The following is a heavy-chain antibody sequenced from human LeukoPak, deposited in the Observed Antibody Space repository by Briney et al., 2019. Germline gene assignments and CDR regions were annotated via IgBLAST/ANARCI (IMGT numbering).Heavy chain of an antibody. J-gene: IGHJ4*02. V-gene: IGHV3-66*04. CDR2: IFAGGTT. CDR3: ARQQLASFDY. Sequence: GGSLRLSCAASGFIVSNNYMSWVRQAPGRGLEWVSVIFAGGTTNYADSVKGRFIISRDNSKNTLYLQMNSLRAEDTAVYYCARQQLASFDYWGQGILVTVSS. CDR1: GFIVSNNY. D-gene: IGHD6-13*01.